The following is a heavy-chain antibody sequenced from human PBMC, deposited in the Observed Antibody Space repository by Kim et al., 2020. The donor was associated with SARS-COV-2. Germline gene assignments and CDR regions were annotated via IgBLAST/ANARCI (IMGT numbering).Heavy chain of an antibody. J-gene: IGHJ4*02. D-gene: IGHD3-22*01. CDR1: GGYISTSIYY. V-gene: IGHV4-39*01. Sequence: SETLSLTCAVSGGYISTSIYYWAWIRQPPGKALEWIGSIYSSGSTYYNPSLKSRVTMSVDTSKNQFSLKLSSVTATDTAMYYCATPRSGYQSLDYWGQGILAIVSS. CDR2: IYSSGST. CDR3: ATPRSGYQSLDY.